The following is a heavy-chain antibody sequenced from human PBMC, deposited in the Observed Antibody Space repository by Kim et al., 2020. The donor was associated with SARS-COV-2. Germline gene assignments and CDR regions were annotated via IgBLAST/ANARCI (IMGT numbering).Heavy chain of an antibody. V-gene: IGHV3-33*01. D-gene: IGHD3-10*01. CDR3: ATDIGAAPFDY. CDR2: TK. Sequence: TKTYADAVKGRFTISRDNSKNTLFLEMNSLRAEDTAVYYCATDIGAAPFDYWGQGTLVTVSS. J-gene: IGHJ4*02.